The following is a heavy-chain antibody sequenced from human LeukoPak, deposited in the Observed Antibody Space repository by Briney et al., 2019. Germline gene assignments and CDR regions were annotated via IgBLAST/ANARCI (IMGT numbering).Heavy chain of an antibody. CDR2: IYYSGST. CDR3: ARGYISYYLDF. J-gene: IGHJ4*02. D-gene: IGHD5-12*01. V-gene: IGHV4-59*01. CDR1: GGSISNYY. Sequence: SETLSLTCTVSGGSISNYYWSWIRQAPGKGLEWIGYIYYSGSTNYNPSLRSRVTISADTSTNQFSLKLSSVTAADTAVYYCARGYISYYLDFWGQGTLVTVSS.